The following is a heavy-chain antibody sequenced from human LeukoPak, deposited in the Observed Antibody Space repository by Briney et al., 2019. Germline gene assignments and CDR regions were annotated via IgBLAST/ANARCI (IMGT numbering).Heavy chain of an antibody. D-gene: IGHD3-22*01. CDR3: ARGIGGYESSGYYYDN. Sequence: PSHPLSLTCTISGGSIDGGGYDWTWMRQPPEKGLEWIGHIYHSGSTYYNPSLRGRLSLSVDTSENQFSLRLRSVTAEDTAVYYCARGIGGYESSGYYYDNWGQGTLVSVT. CDR1: GGSIDGGGYD. J-gene: IGHJ4*02. V-gene: IGHV4-31*03. CDR2: IYHSGST.